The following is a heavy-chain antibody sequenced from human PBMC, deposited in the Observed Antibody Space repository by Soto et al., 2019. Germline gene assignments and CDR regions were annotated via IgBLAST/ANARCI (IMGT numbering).Heavy chain of an antibody. CDR2: IYYSGST. Sequence: PSETLSLTCPFSGGSISSYYWSWIRQPPGKGLEWIGYIYYSGSTNYNPSLKSRVTASVDTSKNQFSLKLSSVTAADTAVYYCARALILTGYYIHDVFDFWGQGTMVIVSS. J-gene: IGHJ3*01. CDR1: GGSISSYY. CDR3: ARALILTGYYIHDVFDF. V-gene: IGHV4-59*01. D-gene: IGHD3-9*01.